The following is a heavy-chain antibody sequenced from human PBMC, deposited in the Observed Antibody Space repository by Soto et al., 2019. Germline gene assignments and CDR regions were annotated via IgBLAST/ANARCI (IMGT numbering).Heavy chain of an antibody. Sequence: GASVKVSCKASGYTFTGYYMHWVRQAPGQGREWMGWINPNSGGTNYAQKFQGRVTMTRDTSISTAYMELSRLRSDDTAVYYCARDLIPDYVWVMGNWFDPWGQGTLVTVSS. D-gene: IGHD3-10*02. J-gene: IGHJ5*02. CDR2: INPNSGGT. CDR1: GYTFTGYY. CDR3: ARDLIPDYVWVMGNWFDP. V-gene: IGHV1-2*02.